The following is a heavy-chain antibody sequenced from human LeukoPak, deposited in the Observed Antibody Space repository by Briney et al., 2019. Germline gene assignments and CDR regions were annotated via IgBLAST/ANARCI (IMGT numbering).Heavy chain of an antibody. J-gene: IGHJ4*02. V-gene: IGHV3-11*01. D-gene: IGHD3-10*01. CDR1: GFTFSDYY. Sequence: KPGGSLRLSCAASGFTFSDYYMTWIRQAPGKGLEWVSYITSSGSTIYYADSVKGRFTISRDNVKSPLYLQMNSLRAEDTAVYYCARRGAYYFDYWGQGTLVTVSS. CDR2: ITSSGSTI. CDR3: ARRGAYYFDY.